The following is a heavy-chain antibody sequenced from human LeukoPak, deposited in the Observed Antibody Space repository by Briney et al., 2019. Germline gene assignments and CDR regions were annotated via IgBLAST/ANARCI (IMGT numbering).Heavy chain of an antibody. CDR1: GFTFSSYA. CDR2: ISGSGGST. J-gene: IGHJ4*02. CDR3: AKDRDLRYARWLFDY. V-gene: IGHV3-23*01. Sequence: GGSLRLSCAASGFTFSSYAMSWVRQAPGKGLEWVSAISGSGGSTYYADSVKGRFTISRDNSKNTLYLQMNSLRAEDTAVYYCAKDRDLRYARWLFDYWGQGTLVTVSS. D-gene: IGHD3-16*01.